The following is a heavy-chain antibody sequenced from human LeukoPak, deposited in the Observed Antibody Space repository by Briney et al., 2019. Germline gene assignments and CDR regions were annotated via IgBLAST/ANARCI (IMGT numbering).Heavy chain of an antibody. J-gene: IGHJ4*02. D-gene: IGHD6-19*01. CDR1: GFPFSSYS. CDR3: ARDMASGYSSGWYDY. V-gene: IGHV3-21*01. CDR2: ISSSSSYI. Sequence: GGSLRLSCAASGFPFSSYSMNWVRQAPGKGLEWVSSISSSSSYIYYADSVKGRFTISRDNSKNTLYLQMNSLRAEDTAVYYCARDMASGYSSGWYDYWGQGTLVTVSS.